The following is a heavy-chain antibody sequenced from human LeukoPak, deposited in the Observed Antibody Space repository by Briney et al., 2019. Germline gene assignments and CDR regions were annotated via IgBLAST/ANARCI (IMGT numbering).Heavy chain of an antibody. CDR1: GFTFSSYD. Sequence: PGGSLRLSCAASGFTFSSYDMHWVRQAPGKGLEWVAFIRYDGSNKYYADSVKGRFTISRDNSKNTLYLQMSSLRADDTAVYYCAKDLPPNDFRGQGTLVTVSS. J-gene: IGHJ4*02. V-gene: IGHV3-30*02. CDR3: AKDLPPNDF. CDR2: IRYDGSNK.